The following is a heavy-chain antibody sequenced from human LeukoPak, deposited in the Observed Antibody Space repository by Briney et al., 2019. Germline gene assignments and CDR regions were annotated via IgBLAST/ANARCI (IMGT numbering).Heavy chain of an antibody. D-gene: IGHD3-22*01. Sequence: PSQTLSLTCTVSGGSISSGSYYWSWIRQPGGKGLEWIGRIYTSGSTNYNPSLKSRVTISVDTSKNQFSLKLSSVTAADTAVYYCARDGNYYDSSGYYAIWGQGTLVTVSS. CDR3: ARDGNYYDSSGYYAI. CDR2: IYTSGST. CDR1: GGSISSGSYY. J-gene: IGHJ4*02. V-gene: IGHV4-61*02.